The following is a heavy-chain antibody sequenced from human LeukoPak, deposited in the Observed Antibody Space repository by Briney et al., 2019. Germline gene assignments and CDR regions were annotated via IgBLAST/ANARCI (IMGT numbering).Heavy chain of an antibody. CDR1: GFTLNDYY. CDR3: ASGWFGEGNY. CDR2: ISSSSSYT. J-gene: IGHJ4*02. D-gene: IGHD3-10*01. V-gene: IGHV3-11*06. Sequence: GALRPSCAASGFTLNDYYMSLIRQAPGKGLEWVSYISSSSSYTNYADSVKGRFTISRDNAKNSLYLQMNSLRAEDTAVYYCASGWFGEGNYWGQGTLVTVSS.